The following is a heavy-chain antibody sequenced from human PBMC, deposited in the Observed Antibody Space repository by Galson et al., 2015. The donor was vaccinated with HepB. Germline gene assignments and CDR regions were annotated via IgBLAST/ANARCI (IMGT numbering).Heavy chain of an antibody. CDR1: GFTFSSYA. D-gene: IGHD3-3*01. V-gene: IGHV3-30-3*01. J-gene: IGHJ5*02. CDR2: ISYDGSNK. CDR3: ARSLLRFQAPPSGFDP. Sequence: SLRLSCAASGFTFSSYAMHWVRQAPGKGLEWVAVISYDGSNKYYADSVKGRLTISRDNSKNTLYLQMNSLRAEDTAVYYCARSLLRFQAPPSGFDPWGQGTLVTVSS.